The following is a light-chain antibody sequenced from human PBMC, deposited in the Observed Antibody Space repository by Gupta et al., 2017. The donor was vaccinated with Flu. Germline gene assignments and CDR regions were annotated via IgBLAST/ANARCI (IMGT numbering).Light chain of an antibody. J-gene: IGKJ4*01. V-gene: IGKV3-11*01. Sequence: GDRATLTCRASQSVRSYLDWYQQKPGQAPRLLLYDASKRATGIPAKFSGSGSGTDFTLTITSLEPEDFAIYYCQQRCSSPLTFGGGTKVEIK. CDR1: QSVRSY. CDR3: QQRCSSPLT. CDR2: DAS.